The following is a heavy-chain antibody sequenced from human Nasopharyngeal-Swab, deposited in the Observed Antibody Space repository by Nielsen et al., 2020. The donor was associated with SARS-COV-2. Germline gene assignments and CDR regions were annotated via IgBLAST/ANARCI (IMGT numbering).Heavy chain of an antibody. D-gene: IGHD3-22*01. V-gene: IGHV4-38-2*02. CDR1: GYSISSGYY. CDR2: IHHSGST. Sequence: SETLSLTCTVSGYSISSGYYWGWIRQPPGKGLEWIGSIHHSGSTYYNPSLKSRVTISVDTSKNQFSLKLSSVTAADTAVYYCAREGLITMIVVEPFDYWGQGTLVTVSS. CDR3: AREGLITMIVVEPFDY. J-gene: IGHJ4*02.